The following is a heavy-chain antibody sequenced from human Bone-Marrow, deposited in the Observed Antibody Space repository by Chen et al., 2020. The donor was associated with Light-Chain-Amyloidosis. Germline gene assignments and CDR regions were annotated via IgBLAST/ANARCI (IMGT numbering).Heavy chain of an antibody. J-gene: IGHJ3*02. CDR2: SEHEDAKT. CDR3: ATRWDAFDI. V-gene: IGHV1-24*01. Sequence: QVQLVQSGAEVKRPGASVKVSCKVSGDTLTELSVHWVRQPPGKGLEWVGGSEHEDAKTLYSQKFQGRVTMTGDTSTDTAYMELSSLTSDDTAVYFCATRWDAFDIWGQGTLVTVSS. CDR1: GDTLTELS. D-gene: IGHD6-13*01.